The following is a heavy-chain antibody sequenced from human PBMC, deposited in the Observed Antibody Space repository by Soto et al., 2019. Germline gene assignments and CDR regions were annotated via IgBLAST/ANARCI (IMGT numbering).Heavy chain of an antibody. V-gene: IGHV3-23*01. Sequence: EVQLLESGGGLVQPGGSLRLSCAASGFTFSSYAMSWVRQAPGKGLEWVSAISGSGGSTYYADSVKGRFTISRDNSKNTLYLQMNSLRAEDTAVYYCAKDPTDTAMVQLKGFDYWGQGTLVTVSS. D-gene: IGHD5-18*01. J-gene: IGHJ4*02. CDR3: AKDPTDTAMVQLKGFDY. CDR1: GFTFSSYA. CDR2: ISGSGGST.